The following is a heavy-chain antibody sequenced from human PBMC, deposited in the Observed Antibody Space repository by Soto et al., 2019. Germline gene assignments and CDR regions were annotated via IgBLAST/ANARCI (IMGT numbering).Heavy chain of an antibody. J-gene: IGHJ6*02. V-gene: IGHV1-69*01. D-gene: IGHD2-15*01. CDR3: ARGVVVVVAATPSYYYGMDV. CDR2: IIPIFGTA. Sequence: QVQLVQSGAEVKKPGSSVKVSCKASGGTFSSYAISWVRQAPGQGLEWMGGIIPIFGTANYAQKFQGRVTITADESTSTAYMELSSLRSEDMAVYYCARGVVVVVAATPSYYYGMDVWGQGTTVTVSS. CDR1: GGTFSSYA.